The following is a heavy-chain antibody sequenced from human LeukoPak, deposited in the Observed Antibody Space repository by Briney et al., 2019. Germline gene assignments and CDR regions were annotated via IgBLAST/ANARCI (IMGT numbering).Heavy chain of an antibody. D-gene: IGHD3-3*01. J-gene: IGHJ4*02. V-gene: IGHV3-23*01. CDR2: TSGSGGST. CDR3: ATYYDFWSGYYPFDY. CDR1: GFTFSSYA. Sequence: PGGSLRLSCAASGFTFSSYAMSWVRQAPGKGLEWVSATSGSGGSTYYADSVKGRFTISRDNSKNTLYLQMNSLRAEDTAVYYCATYYDFWSGYYPFDYWGQGTLVTVSS.